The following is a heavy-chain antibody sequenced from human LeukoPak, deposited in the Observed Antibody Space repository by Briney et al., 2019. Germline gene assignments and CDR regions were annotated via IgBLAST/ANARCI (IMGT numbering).Heavy chain of an antibody. CDR3: ARLWFGELLFDY. J-gene: IGHJ4*02. V-gene: IGHV4-39*01. D-gene: IGHD3-10*01. CDR2: IYYSGST. Sequence: PSETLSLTCTVSGGSISSSSYYWGWIRQPPGKGLEWIGSIYYSGSTYYNPSLKSRVTISVDTSKNQFSLKLSSVTAADTAVYYCARLWFGELLFDYWGLGTLVTVSS. CDR1: GGSISSSSYY.